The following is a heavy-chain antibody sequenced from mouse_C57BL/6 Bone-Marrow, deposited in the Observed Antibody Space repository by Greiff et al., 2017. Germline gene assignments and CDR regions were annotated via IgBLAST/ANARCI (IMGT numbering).Heavy chain of an antibody. J-gene: IGHJ3*01. Sequence: QVTLKECGPGLLQPSPTLSLSCSSSGFSLSASCMGVGWIRQPSGKGLEWLVHTYWDGDKQYNPFLKSLLTISKDSSRNQVFLTITSLDAVDTATYDCARSNWDKVWFAYWGQGTLVTVSA. V-gene: IGHV8-12*01. CDR1: GFSLSASCMG. CDR3: ARSNWDKVWFAY. D-gene: IGHD4-1*01. CDR2: TYWDGDK.